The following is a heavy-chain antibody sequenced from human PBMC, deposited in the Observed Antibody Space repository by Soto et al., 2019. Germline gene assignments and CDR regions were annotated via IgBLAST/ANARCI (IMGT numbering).Heavy chain of an antibody. J-gene: IGHJ6*02. D-gene: IGHD3-16*02. Sequence: ASVKVSCKASGGTFSSSGFSWVRQAPGQGLEWMGMIVPSLDTTNYAQKFQARVTITADEVTSTAYMELRSLRSEDTAVYYCARWPQPRYTADPYAVDVWGQGTRVTVS. CDR3: ARWPQPRYTADPYAVDV. CDR1: GGTFSSSG. CDR2: IVPSLDTT. V-gene: IGHV1-69*11.